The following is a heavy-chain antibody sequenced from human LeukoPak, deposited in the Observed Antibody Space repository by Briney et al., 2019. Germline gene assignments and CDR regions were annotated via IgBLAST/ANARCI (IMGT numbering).Heavy chain of an antibody. Sequence: PSETLSLTCTVSDVSISSSSHYWGWIRQPPGKGLEWIGSIYYSGNTYYNPSLKSRVTISVDTSKNQFSLKLSSVTAADTAVYYCARGPTVVVITDYYYYGMDVWGQGTTVTVSS. CDR3: ARGPTVVVITDYYYYGMDV. J-gene: IGHJ6*02. D-gene: IGHD3-22*01. V-gene: IGHV4-39*07. CDR2: IYYSGNT. CDR1: DVSISSSSHY.